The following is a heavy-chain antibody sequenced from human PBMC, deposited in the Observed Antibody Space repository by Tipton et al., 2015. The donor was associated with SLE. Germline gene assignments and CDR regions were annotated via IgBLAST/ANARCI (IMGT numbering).Heavy chain of an antibody. J-gene: IGHJ2*01. CDR1: GFRSPFTDYC. D-gene: IGHD2-15*01. V-gene: IGHV3-33*07. CDR3: ARARGILGGSGWYLEL. CDR2: IWHDGTNN. Sequence: SLRLSCVASGFRSPFTDYCLYWVRQTPGKGLEWVAIIWHDGTNNNYVDSAKGRVIISKDDSKSTLYLQMNSLTVDDTGLYFCARARGILGGSGWYLELWGRGTLVTVSS.